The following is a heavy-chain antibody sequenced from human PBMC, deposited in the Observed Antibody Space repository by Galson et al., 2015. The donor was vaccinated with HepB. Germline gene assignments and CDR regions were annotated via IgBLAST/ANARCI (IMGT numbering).Heavy chain of an antibody. V-gene: IGHV4-31*03. Sequence: CTVSGGSISSGGYYWSWIRQHPGKGLEWIGYIYYSGSTYYDPSLKSRVTISVDTSKNQFSLKLSSVTAADTAVYYCARDKGLRGLFDYWGQGTLVTVSS. J-gene: IGHJ4*02. D-gene: IGHD5-12*01. CDR2: IYYSGST. CDR3: ARDKGLRGLFDY. CDR1: GGSISSGGYY.